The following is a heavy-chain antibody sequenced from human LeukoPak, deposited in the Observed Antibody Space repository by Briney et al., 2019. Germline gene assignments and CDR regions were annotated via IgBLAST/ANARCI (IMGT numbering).Heavy chain of an antibody. CDR3: ARDGVLMVYAPNQYNWFDP. D-gene: IGHD2-8*01. CDR1: GYTFTSYY. CDR2: INPSGGST. Sequence: PVASVKVSCKASGYTFTSYYMHWVRQAPGQGLEWMGIINPSGGSTSYAQKFQGRVTMTTDTSTSTAYMELRSLRSDDTAVYYCARDGVLMVYAPNQYNWFDPWGQGTLVTVSS. V-gene: IGHV1-46*01. J-gene: IGHJ5*02.